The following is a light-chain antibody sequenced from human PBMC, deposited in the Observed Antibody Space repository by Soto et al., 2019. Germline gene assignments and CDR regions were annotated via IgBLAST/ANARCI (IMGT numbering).Light chain of an antibody. CDR3: SSYTSSSSVV. J-gene: IGLJ2*01. Sequence: QSALTQPASVSGSPGQSITISCTGTSSDVGGYNYVSWYQQHPGKAPKLMIYDVSNRPPGVSNRFSGSKSGNTASLTNSGDQAEDEADYYCSSYTSSSSVVFGGGTKLTVL. CDR2: DVS. V-gene: IGLV2-14*01. CDR1: SSDVGGYNY.